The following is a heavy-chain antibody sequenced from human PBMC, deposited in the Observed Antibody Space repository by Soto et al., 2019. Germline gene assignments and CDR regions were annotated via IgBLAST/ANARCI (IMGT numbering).Heavy chain of an antibody. CDR3: AMLGGWSGGSSGMDV. J-gene: IGHJ6*02. CDR2: IRRKANSYTT. CDR1: GLIFSDYH. D-gene: IGHD6-19*01. Sequence: EVQLVESGGGLVQPGGSLRLSCAASGLIFSDYHMDWVRQAPGKGLEWFGRIRRKANSYTTEYAASVKGRFTISRDDSKNSLYLQMNSLTSEDTAVYYCAMLGGWSGGSSGMDVWGQGTTVTVSS. V-gene: IGHV3-72*01.